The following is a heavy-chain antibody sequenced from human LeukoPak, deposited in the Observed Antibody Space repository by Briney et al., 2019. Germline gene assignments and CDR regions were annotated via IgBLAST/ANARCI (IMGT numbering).Heavy chain of an antibody. CDR1: GGSISSSSYY. J-gene: IGHJ3*02. V-gene: IGHV4-39*07. Sequence: SETLSLTCTVSGGSISSSSYYWGWIRQPPGKGLEWIGEINHSGSTNYNPSLKSRVTISVDTSKNQFSLKLSSVTAADTAVYYCARLIKWSGYKGDIWGQGTLVTVSS. CDR3: ARLIKWSGYKGDI. CDR2: INHSGST. D-gene: IGHD5-12*01.